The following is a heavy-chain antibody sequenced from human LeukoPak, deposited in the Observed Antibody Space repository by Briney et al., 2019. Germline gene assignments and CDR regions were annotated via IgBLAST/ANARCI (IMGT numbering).Heavy chain of an antibody. D-gene: IGHD3-3*01. CDR3: ARDYVLRFLEWLTDYYGMDV. V-gene: IGHV4-34*01. CDR1: GGSFSGYY. Sequence: SETLSLTCAVYGGSFSGYYWSWLRQPPGKGLEWIGEINHSGSTNYNPSLKSRVTISVDTSKNQFSLKLSSVTAADTAVYYCARDYVLRFLEWLTDYYGMDVWGQGTTVTVSS. J-gene: IGHJ6*02. CDR2: INHSGST.